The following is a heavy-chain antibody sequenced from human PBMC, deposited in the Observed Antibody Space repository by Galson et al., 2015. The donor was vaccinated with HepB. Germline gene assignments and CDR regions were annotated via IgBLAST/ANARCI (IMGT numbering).Heavy chain of an antibody. CDR2: IGSDGSST. Sequence: SLRLSCAASGFTFSNAWMNWVRQAPGKGLEWVSAIGSDGSSTFYADSVKGRSTISRDNSGNTLYLQMNRLRAEDTAIYYCAKDLGVRGEYYYYGMDVWGQGTTVTVSS. D-gene: IGHD3-10*01. CDR1: GFTFSNAW. J-gene: IGHJ6*02. V-gene: IGHV3-23*01. CDR3: AKDLGVRGEYYYYGMDV.